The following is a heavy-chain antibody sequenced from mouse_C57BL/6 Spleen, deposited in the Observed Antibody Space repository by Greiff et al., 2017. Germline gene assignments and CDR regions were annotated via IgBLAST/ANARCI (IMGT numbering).Heavy chain of an antibody. Sequence: EVKLQESGGGLVQPGGSMKLSCVASGFTFSNYWMNWVRQSPEKGLEWVAQIRLKSDNYATHYAESVKGRFTISRDDSKSSVFLQMNNLRAEDTGIYYCTRGYYGFDYWGQGTTLTVSS. CDR3: TRGYYGFDY. D-gene: IGHD1-1*01. J-gene: IGHJ2*01. CDR2: IRLKSDNYAT. V-gene: IGHV6-3*01. CDR1: GFTFSNYW.